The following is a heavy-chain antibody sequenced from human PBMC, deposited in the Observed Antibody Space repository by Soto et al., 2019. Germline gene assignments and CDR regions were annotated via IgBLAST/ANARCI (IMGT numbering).Heavy chain of an antibody. V-gene: IGHV1-69*08. D-gene: IGHD3-16*01. CDR2: IIPIIRIA. CDR1: GGTFSNYT. Sequence: QVQLVQSGAEVKKPGSSVKVSCRASGGTFSNYTFSWVRQAPGHGLEWLGRIIPIIRIANYAQKFQGRVTITAAKSTSTAYMELSSLTSEDTAVYDGARDLFSSWGGVTQDGDYWGQGTLVTVSS. J-gene: IGHJ4*02. CDR3: ARDLFSSWGGVTQDGDY.